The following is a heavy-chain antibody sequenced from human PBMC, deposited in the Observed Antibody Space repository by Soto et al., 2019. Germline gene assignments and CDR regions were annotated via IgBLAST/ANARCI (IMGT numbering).Heavy chain of an antibody. V-gene: IGHV4-34*01. CDR1: GGSISGYY. D-gene: IGHD3-3*01. J-gene: IGHJ5*02. Sequence: ETLSLTCAVYGGSISGYYWSWIRQPPGKGLEWIGEINHSGSTNYNPSLKSRVTISVDTSKNQFSLKLSSVTAADTAVYYCARYYDFWSGYSRSWLDPWGQ. CDR3: ARYYDFWSGYSRSWLDP. CDR2: INHSGST.